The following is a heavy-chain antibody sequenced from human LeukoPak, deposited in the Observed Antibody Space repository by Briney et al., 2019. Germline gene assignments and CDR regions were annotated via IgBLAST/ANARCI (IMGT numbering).Heavy chain of an antibody. J-gene: IGHJ3*02. CDR3: ARDPPHYDFWSGYLDRGAFDI. V-gene: IGHV3-33*01. D-gene: IGHD3-3*01. CDR2: IWYDGSNK. CDR1: GFTFSSYG. Sequence: GGSLRLSCAASGFTFSSYGMHWVRQAPGKGMDWVAVIWYDGSNKYYADSVKGRFTVYRDNSKNTLYLKMNSLRAEDTAVYYCARDPPHYDFWSGYLDRGAFDIWGQGTMVTVSS.